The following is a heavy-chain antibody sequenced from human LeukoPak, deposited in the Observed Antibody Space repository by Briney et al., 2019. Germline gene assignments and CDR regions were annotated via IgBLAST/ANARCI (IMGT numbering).Heavy chain of an antibody. V-gene: IGHV4-34*01. D-gene: IGHD3-9*01. Sequence: SETLSLTCAVYGGSFSGYYWSWIRQPPGKGLEWIGEINHSGSTNHNPSLKSRVTISVDTSKNQFSLKLSSVTAADTAVYYCARGAHYYDILTGYPRPQYYFDYWGQGTLVTVSS. CDR1: GGSFSGYY. CDR2: INHSGST. J-gene: IGHJ4*02. CDR3: ARGAHYYDILTGYPRPQYYFDY.